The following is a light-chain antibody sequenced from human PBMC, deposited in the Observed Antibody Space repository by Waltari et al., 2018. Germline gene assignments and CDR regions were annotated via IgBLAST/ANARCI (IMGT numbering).Light chain of an antibody. CDR2: DNN. Sequence: QSVLTQPPSVSAAPGQRVTISCPGSSSELGNNYVSWYHQLPGTAPKLLIFDNNKRPSGIPDRFSGSKSGTSATLGITGLQTGDEADYYCATWDSRLTSYVFGTGTRVTVL. V-gene: IGLV1-51*01. J-gene: IGLJ1*01. CDR1: SSELGNNY. CDR3: ATWDSRLTSYV.